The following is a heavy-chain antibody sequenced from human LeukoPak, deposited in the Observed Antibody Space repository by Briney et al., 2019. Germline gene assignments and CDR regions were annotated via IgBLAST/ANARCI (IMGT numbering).Heavy chain of an antibody. V-gene: IGHV3-23*01. D-gene: IGHD3-16*01. CDR3: AKDRLGISYAFDL. CDR2: ISDSGGST. Sequence: GGSLRLSCAASGFTFSNYALSWVRQAPGKGLEWVSGISDSGGSTLYADSVKGRFTISRDNPKNTLYLQMNSLRAEDTAVYYCAKDRLGISYAFDLWGQGTMVTVSS. CDR1: GFTFSNYA. J-gene: IGHJ3*01.